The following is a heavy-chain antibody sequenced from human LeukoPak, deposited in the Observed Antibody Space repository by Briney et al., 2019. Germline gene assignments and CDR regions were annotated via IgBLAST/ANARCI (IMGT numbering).Heavy chain of an antibody. V-gene: IGHV4-59*01. CDR3: ARGGYDILTGYWNWFGP. CDR1: GGSINNYY. CDR2: IHYSGST. Sequence: PSETLSLTCTVSGGSINNYYWSWIRQPPGKGLEWIGYIHYSGSTNYNPSLQSRVTISVDTSKNQFSLRLSSVTAADTAVYYCARGGYDILTGYWNWFGPWGQGTLVTVSS. J-gene: IGHJ5*02. D-gene: IGHD3-9*01.